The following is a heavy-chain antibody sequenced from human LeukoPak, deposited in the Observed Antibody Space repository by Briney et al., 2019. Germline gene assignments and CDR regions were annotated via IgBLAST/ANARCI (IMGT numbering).Heavy chain of an antibody. CDR2: IIPVYGAP. D-gene: IGHD4-17*01. J-gene: IGHJ4*02. CDR3: ASKYGDYAPYHFDN. V-gene: IGHV1-69*05. Sequence: SVKVSCKASGGTFSSSAINWVRQAPGQGLEWMGRIIPVYGAPKFARKFQGRVTITTDESTRTAYMELSSLRSEDTAVYYCASKYGDYAPYHFDNWGQGTLVTVSS. CDR1: GGTFSSSA.